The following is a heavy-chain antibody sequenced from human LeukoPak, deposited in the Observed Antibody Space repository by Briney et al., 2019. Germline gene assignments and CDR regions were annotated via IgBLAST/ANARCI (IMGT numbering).Heavy chain of an antibody. D-gene: IGHD6-19*01. CDR3: ARAHGSGWYSGLGWFDP. V-gene: IGHV4-4*02. Sequence: SETLSLTCAVSGGSISSGNWWSWVRQPPGKGLEWIGEIYHSGSTNYNPSLKSRVTISVDKSKNQFSLKLSSVTAADTAVYYCARAHGSGWYSGLGWFDPWGQGTLVTVSS. J-gene: IGHJ5*02. CDR1: GGSISSGNW. CDR2: IYHSGST.